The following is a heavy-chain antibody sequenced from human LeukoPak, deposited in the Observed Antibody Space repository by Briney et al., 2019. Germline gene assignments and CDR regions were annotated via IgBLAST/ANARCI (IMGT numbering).Heavy chain of an antibody. D-gene: IGHD2-2*01. V-gene: IGHV3-48*01. CDR2: ISGSSSSI. CDR3: ATQSSLPPFDY. Sequence: GGSLRLSCEASGFTFSTYTMHWVRQAPGKGLEWVSYISGSSSSIYYADSVRGRFTISRDNSKNTLYLQMNSLRAEDTAVYYCATQSSLPPFDYWGQGTLVTVSS. CDR1: GFTFSTYT. J-gene: IGHJ4*02.